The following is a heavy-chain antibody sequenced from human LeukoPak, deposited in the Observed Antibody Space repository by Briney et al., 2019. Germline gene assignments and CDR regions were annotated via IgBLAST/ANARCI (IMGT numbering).Heavy chain of an antibody. V-gene: IGHV3-43D*03. J-gene: IGHJ4*02. CDR2: ISWDGGSS. CDR3: AKDIRGSTSWYGLDY. D-gene: IGHD6-13*01. Sequence: WSLRLSCAASGFTFDDYAMHWVRQAPGKGLEWVSLISWDGGSSYYADSVKGRFTISRDNSKNSLYLQMNSLRPEDTALYYCAKDIRGSTSWYGLDYWGQGTLVTVSS. CDR1: GFTFDDYA.